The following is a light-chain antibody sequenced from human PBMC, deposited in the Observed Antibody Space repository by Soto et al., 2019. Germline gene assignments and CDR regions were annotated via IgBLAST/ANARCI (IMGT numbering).Light chain of an antibody. Sequence: EIVLTQSPATLSLSPGERATLSCRTSQSVSSSLAWYQHKPGQAPRLLIYDASNRATGIPARFSGSGSGTDFTLTISSLEPEDFTMYYCQQHSDWPTFGGGTKVQIK. CDR3: QQHSDWPT. CDR2: DAS. V-gene: IGKV3-11*01. CDR1: QSVSSS. J-gene: IGKJ4*01.